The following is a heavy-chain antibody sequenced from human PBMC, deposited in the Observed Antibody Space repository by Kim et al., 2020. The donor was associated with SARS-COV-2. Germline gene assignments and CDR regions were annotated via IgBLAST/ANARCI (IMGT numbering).Heavy chain of an antibody. V-gene: IGHV3-21*01. D-gene: IGHD2-2*01. CDR2: ISSSSSYI. J-gene: IGHJ6*02. Sequence: GGSLRLSCAASGFTFSSYSMNWVRQAPGKGLEWVSSISSSSSYIYYADSVKGRFTISRDNAKNSLYLQMNSLRAEDTAVYYCARVYCSSTSCYESGYYYYGMDVWGQGTTVTVSS. CDR1: GFTFSSYS. CDR3: ARVYCSSTSCYESGYYYYGMDV.